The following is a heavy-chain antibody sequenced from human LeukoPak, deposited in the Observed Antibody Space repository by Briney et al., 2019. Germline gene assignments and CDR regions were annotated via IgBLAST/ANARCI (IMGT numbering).Heavy chain of an antibody. CDR2: IGDDGSTT. D-gene: IGHD3-16*01. J-gene: IGHJ6*02. V-gene: IGHV3-74*01. Sequence: PGGSLRLSCAASGFTFSRYWMHWVRQAPGKGLVWVSRIGDDGSTTAYADSVKGRFTISRDNSKNTLYLQVDSLRAEDTAVYYCAKGLWGAYYYGMDVWGQGTTVTVSS. CDR3: AKGLWGAYYYGMDV. CDR1: GFTFSRYW.